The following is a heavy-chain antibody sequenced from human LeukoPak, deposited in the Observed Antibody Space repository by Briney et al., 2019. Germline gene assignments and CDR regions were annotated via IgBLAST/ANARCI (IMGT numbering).Heavy chain of an antibody. Sequence: ASVKVSCKASGYTFTSYYMHWVRQAPGQGLEWMGIINPSGGSTSYAQKFQGRVTMTRDTSTSTVYMELSSLRSEDTAVYYCARDKGPHDGSSWFNFDYWGQGTLVTVSS. J-gene: IGHJ4*02. CDR1: GYTFTSYY. D-gene: IGHD6-13*01. CDR3: ARDKGPHDGSSWFNFDY. V-gene: IGHV1-46*01. CDR2: INPSGGST.